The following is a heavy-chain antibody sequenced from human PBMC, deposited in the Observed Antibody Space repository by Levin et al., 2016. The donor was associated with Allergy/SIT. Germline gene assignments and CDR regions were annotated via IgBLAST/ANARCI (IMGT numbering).Heavy chain of an antibody. J-gene: IGHJ5*02. D-gene: IGHD4-17*01. Sequence: GESLKISCAASGFTFSSYSMNWVRQAPGKGLEWVSSISSSSSYIYYADSVKGRFTISRDNAKNSLYLQMNSLRAEDTAVYYCARGSTVTSNWFDPWGQGTLVTVSS. CDR3: ARGSTVTSNWFDP. CDR2: ISSSSSYI. CDR1: GFTFSSYS. V-gene: IGHV3-21*01.